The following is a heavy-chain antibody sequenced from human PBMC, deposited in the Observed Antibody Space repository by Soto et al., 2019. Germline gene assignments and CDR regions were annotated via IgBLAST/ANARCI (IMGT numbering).Heavy chain of an antibody. CDR2: ISSSSSTI. CDR3: ARGVAARPPSWFDP. D-gene: IGHD6-6*01. V-gene: IGHV3-48*02. CDR1: GFTFSSYS. J-gene: IGHJ5*02. Sequence: GGSLRLSCAASGFTFSSYSMNLVRQAPGKGLEWVSYISSSSSTIYYADSVKDRFTISRDNAKNSLYLQMNSLRDEDTAVYYCARGVAARPPSWFDPWGQGTLVTVSS.